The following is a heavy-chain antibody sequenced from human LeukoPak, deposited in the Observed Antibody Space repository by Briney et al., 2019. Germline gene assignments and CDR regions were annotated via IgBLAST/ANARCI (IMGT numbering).Heavy chain of an antibody. CDR3: AKGDAKWGFGVVIIGY. Sequence: KPGGSLRLSCAASGFTFSAYSVNWVRQAPGKGLEWISFISSGSTHIYYADSVKGRFTISRDNAKNSLYLQMNSLRAEDTAVYYCAKGDAKWGFGVVIIGYWGQGTLVTVSS. J-gene: IGHJ4*02. CDR2: ISSGSTHI. D-gene: IGHD3-3*01. V-gene: IGHV3-21*01. CDR1: GFTFSAYS.